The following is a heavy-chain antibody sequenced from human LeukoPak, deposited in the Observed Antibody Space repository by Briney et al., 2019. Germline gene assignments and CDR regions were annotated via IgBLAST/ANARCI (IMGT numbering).Heavy chain of an antibody. J-gene: IGHJ5*02. CDR1: GYSISSGYY. Sequence: PSETLSLTCTVSGYSISSGYYWGWIRQPPGKGLEWIGSIYHSGSTYYNPSLKSRVTISVDTSKNQFSLKLSSVTAADTAVYYCARDQAILTGYYRWFDPWGQGTLVTVSS. CDR2: IYHSGST. CDR3: ARDQAILTGYYRWFDP. V-gene: IGHV4-38-2*02. D-gene: IGHD3-9*01.